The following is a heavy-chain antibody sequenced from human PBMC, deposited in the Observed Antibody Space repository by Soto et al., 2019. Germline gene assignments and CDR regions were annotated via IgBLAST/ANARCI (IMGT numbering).Heavy chain of an antibody. D-gene: IGHD5-12*01. CDR2: MNPNSGNT. J-gene: IGHJ4*02. V-gene: IGHV1-8*01. Sequence: QVQLVQSGAQVKKPGASVKVSCKASGYTFASYDINWVRQATGQGLEWMGWMNPNSGNTGYAQKFQGRVTMTRNTSISTAHMELSSLTSEDTAVYYCASGVATDWGPSWGQGTLVTVSS. CDR1: GYTFASYD. CDR3: ASGVATDWGPS.